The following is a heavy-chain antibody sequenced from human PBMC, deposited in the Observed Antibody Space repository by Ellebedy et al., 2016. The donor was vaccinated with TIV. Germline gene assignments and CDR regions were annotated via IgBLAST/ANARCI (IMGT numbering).Heavy chain of an antibody. CDR2: IKQDGSEK. D-gene: IGHD5-18*01. V-gene: IGHV3-7*01. CDR1: GFTFSSYW. CDR3: ARARYSYALSFLDY. Sequence: GESLKISXAASGFTFSSYWMSWVRQAPGKGLEWVANIKQDGSEKYYVDSVKGRFTLSRDNAKNSLYLQMNSLRAEDTAVYYCARARYSYALSFLDYWGQGTLVTVSS. J-gene: IGHJ4*02.